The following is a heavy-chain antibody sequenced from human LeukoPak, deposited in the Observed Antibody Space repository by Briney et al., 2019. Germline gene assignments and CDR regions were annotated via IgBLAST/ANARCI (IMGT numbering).Heavy chain of an antibody. D-gene: IGHD3-22*01. CDR1: GGSISSGDYY. J-gene: IGHJ5*02. CDR2: MYYSGST. CDR3: ARPYYYDSRIDP. V-gene: IGHV4-30-4*08. Sequence: SETLSLTCTVSGGSISSGDYYWSWTRQPPGKGLEWIGYMYYSGSTYYNPSLKSRVTISVDTSKNQFSLKLSSVTAADTAVHYCARPYYYDSRIDPWGQGTLVTVSS.